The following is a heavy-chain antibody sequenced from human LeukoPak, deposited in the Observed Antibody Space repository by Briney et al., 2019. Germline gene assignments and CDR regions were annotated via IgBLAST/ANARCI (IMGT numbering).Heavy chain of an antibody. CDR3: ARQLKRPDILTGYYSWVYYFDY. J-gene: IGHJ4*02. CDR2: IYYSGST. CDR1: GGSIGSSSYY. V-gene: IGHV4-39*01. Sequence: PSETLSLTCTVSGGSIGSSSYYWGWIRQPPGKGLEWIGSIYYSGSTYYNPSLKSRVTISVDTSKNQFSLKLSSVTAADTAVYYCARQLKRPDILTGYYSWVYYFDYWGQGTLVTVSS. D-gene: IGHD3-9*01.